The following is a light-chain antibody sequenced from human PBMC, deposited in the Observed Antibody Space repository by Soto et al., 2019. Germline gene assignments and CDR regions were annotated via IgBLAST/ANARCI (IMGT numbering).Light chain of an antibody. CDR2: DVS. CDR3: RSYTSSSPYV. J-gene: IGLJ1*01. Sequence: QSARTQPASVSGSPGQSITISCTGTSSDVGGYNYVSWYQQHPGKAPKLMIYDVSNRPSGVSNRFSGSKSGNTASLTISGLQAEDETDYYCRSYTSSSPYVFGTGTKVTVL. V-gene: IGLV2-14*01. CDR1: SSDVGGYNY.